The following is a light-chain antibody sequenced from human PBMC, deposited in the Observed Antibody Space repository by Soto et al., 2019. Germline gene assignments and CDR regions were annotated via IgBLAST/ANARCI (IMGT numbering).Light chain of an antibody. V-gene: IGLV2-8*01. CDR1: SSDVGGYGY. Sequence: QSALTQPASVSGSPGQSITISCTGTSSDVGGYGYVSWYQQHPGKAPKLLIHEVSKRPSGVTDRFSGSKSGNTASLTVSGLQPEDEADYYCSSYAGRTLYVFGTGTKLTVL. CDR3: SSYAGRTLYV. J-gene: IGLJ1*01. CDR2: EVS.